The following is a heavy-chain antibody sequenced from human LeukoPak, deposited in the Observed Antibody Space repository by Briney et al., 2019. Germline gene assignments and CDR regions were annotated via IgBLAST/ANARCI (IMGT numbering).Heavy chain of an antibody. V-gene: IGHV3-11*04. CDR3: AASGRFTYPGGY. J-gene: IGHJ4*02. Sequence: SGGSLRLSRAASGFTFSDYYMSWIRQAPGKGLEWVSYISSSGSTIYFADSVKGRFTISRDNAKNSLYLQMNSLRAEDTAVYYCAASGRFTYPGGYWGQGTLVTVSS. CDR1: GFTFSDYY. CDR2: ISSSGSTI. D-gene: IGHD3-16*01.